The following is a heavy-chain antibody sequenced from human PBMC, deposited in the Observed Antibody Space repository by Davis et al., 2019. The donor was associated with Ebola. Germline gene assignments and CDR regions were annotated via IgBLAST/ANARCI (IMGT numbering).Heavy chain of an antibody. CDR2: IYHGGIT. Sequence: SETLSLTCAVSGDSISSRNWRSWVRQSPGKGLEWIGEIYHGGITNYNPSLKSRVTISVDKSKNQFSLKLSSVTAADTAVYYCARDYYDSSGYLHYFDSWGQGTLVTVSS. CDR3: ARDYYDSSGYLHYFDS. V-gene: IGHV4-4*02. J-gene: IGHJ4*02. D-gene: IGHD3-22*01. CDR1: GDSISSRNW.